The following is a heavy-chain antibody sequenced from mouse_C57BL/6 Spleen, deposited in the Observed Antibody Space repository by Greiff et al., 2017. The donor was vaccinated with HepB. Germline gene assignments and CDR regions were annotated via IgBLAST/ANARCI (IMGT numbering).Heavy chain of an antibody. CDR3: AYGSSPFAY. V-gene: IGHV1-19*01. D-gene: IGHD1-1*01. CDR2: INPYNGGT. Sequence: VQLKESGPVLVKPGASVKMSCKASGYTFTDYYMNWVKQSHGKSLEWIGVINPYNGGTSYNQKFKGKATLTVDKSSSTAYMELNSLTSEDSAVYYCAYGSSPFAYWGQGTLVTVSA. CDR1: GYTFTDYY. J-gene: IGHJ3*01.